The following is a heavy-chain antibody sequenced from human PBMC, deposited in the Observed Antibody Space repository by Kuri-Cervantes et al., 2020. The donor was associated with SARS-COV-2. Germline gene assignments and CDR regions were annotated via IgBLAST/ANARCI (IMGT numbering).Heavy chain of an antibody. CDR3: ARVRRDGYNYLGY. V-gene: IGHV3-7*03. CDR2: IKQDGSEK. J-gene: IGHJ4*02. CDR1: GFTFSSYW. Sequence: GESLKISCAASGFTFSSYWMSWVRQAPGKGLEWVASIKQDGSEKYYVDSVKGRFTISRDNAKNSLYLQMNSLRAEDTAVYYCARVRRDGYNYLGYWGQGTLVTVSS. D-gene: IGHD5-24*01.